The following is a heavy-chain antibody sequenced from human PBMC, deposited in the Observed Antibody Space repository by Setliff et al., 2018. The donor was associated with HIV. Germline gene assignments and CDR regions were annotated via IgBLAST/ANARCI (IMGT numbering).Heavy chain of an antibody. CDR2: IYYSGST. Sequence: LSLTCTVSGDSISNYYWSWIRQPPGKGLEWIGHIYYSGSTDYNPSLTSRVIISVDPSKNQFTLMLNSVTAADTAVYYCASQPYNSGWFGGWFDPWGQGTLVTVSS. D-gene: IGHD6-19*01. J-gene: IGHJ5*02. CDR1: GDSISNYY. CDR3: ASQPYNSGWFGGWFDP. V-gene: IGHV4-59*12.